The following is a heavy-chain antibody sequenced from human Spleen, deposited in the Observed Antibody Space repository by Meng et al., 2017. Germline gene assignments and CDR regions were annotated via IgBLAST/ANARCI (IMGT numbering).Heavy chain of an antibody. V-gene: IGHV3-23*01. Sequence: GESLKISCAASGFTFSNSAMSWVRQAPGKGLEWVSATSGSGGSTYYADSVKVRFTISRDNAKNSLYLQMNSLRAEDTAVYYCARDSYSGSYYDSFDYWGQGTLVTVSS. CDR1: GFTFSNSA. J-gene: IGHJ4*02. CDR3: ARDSYSGSYYDSFDY. D-gene: IGHD1-26*01. CDR2: TSGSGGST.